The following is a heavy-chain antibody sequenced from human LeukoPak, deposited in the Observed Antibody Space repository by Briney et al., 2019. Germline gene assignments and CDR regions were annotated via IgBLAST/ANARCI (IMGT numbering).Heavy chain of an antibody. V-gene: IGHV3-33*01. CDR2: IWYDGSNK. CDR1: GLTFSAYG. CDR3: ATPRSGYYYYFDY. D-gene: IGHD3-22*01. J-gene: IGHJ4*02. Sequence: SGGSLRLSCAASGLTFSAYGMHWVRQAPGKGPEWVAVIWYDGSNKYYADSVKGRFTISRDNSKNTLYLQMNSLRAEDTAVYYCATPRSGYYYYFDYWGQGTLVAVSS.